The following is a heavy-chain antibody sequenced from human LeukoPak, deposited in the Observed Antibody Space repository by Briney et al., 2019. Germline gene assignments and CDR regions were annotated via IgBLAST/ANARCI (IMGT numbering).Heavy chain of an antibody. CDR2: MNPNSGNT. V-gene: IGHV1-8*02. J-gene: IGHJ5*02. D-gene: IGHD1-26*01. Sequence: ASVKVSCKASGGTFSSYAINWVRQATGQGLEWMGWMNPNSGNTGYAQKFQGRVTMTRNTSISTAYMELSSLRSEDTAVYYCARERAPNPTLNWFDPWGQGTLVTVSS. CDR3: ARERAPNPTLNWFDP. CDR1: GGTFSSYA.